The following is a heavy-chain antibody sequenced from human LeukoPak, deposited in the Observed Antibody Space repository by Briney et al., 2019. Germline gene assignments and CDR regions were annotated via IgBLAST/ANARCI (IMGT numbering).Heavy chain of an antibody. CDR3: ARDGILGSHDC. CDR1: GFTFRSYW. J-gene: IGHJ4*02. CDR2: INNDGSDT. V-gene: IGHV3-74*01. D-gene: IGHD3-3*02. Sequence: PGGSLRLSCAASGFTFRSYWMHWVRQTPGKGLVWVSHINNDGSDTSYADSVKGRFTITRDNAKNTLFLQMNGLRAEDTAVYYCARDGILGSHDCWGQGTLVTVSS.